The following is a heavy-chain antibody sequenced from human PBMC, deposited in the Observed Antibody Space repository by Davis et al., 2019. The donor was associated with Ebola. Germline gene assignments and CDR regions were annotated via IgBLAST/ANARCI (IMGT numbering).Heavy chain of an antibody. CDR1: GYTFTSYA. V-gene: IGHV1-3*01. Sequence: AASVKVSCKASGYTFTSYAMHWVRQAPGQRLEWMGWINAGNGNTKYSQKFQGRVTITRDTSASTAYMELSSLRSDDTGVYYCARGGITMIVVPLDYNFYAMDVWGQGTTVTVSS. J-gene: IGHJ6*02. CDR2: INAGNGNT. D-gene: IGHD3-22*01. CDR3: ARGGITMIVVPLDYNFYAMDV.